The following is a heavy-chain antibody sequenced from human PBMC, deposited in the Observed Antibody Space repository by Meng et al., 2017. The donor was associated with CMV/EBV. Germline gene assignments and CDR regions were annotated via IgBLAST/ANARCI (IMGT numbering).Heavy chain of an antibody. CDR3: ARGYSYGYSDYFDH. J-gene: IGHJ4*02. CDR2: IIPIFGTA. CDR1: GGTFSSYA. Sequence: SVKVSCKASGGTFSSYAISWVRQAPGQGLEWMGGIIPIFGTANYAQKFQGRVTITTDESTSTAYMELSSLRSEDTAVYYCARGYSYGYSDYFDHWGQGTLVTVSS. D-gene: IGHD5-18*01. V-gene: IGHV1-69*05.